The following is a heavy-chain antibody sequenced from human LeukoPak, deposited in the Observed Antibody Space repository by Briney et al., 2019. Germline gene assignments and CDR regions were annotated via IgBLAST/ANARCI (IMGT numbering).Heavy chain of an antibody. Sequence: TGGALRLSCTVSGFNFKNYEMKWVRQAPGKGLEWIAYISSSGSTTKYADSVKGRFTMSRDNAKNAVYMEMNSLRVEDTAIYHCARDSAWIQFNDWGQGTLVTVSS. J-gene: IGHJ4*02. CDR1: GFNFKNYE. CDR2: ISSSGSTT. V-gene: IGHV3-48*03. CDR3: ARDSAWIQFND. D-gene: IGHD5-18*01.